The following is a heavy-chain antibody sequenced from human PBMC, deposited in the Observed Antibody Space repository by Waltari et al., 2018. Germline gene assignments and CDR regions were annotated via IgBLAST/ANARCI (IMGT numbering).Heavy chain of an antibody. J-gene: IGHJ4*02. Sequence: QVQLQESGPGLVKPSQTLSLTCTVSGGSISSGGYYWRWIRQHPGKGREWIGYIYYSGSTYYNPSLKSRFTISVDTSKNQFSLKLSSVTAADTAVYYCARVKGYCSGGSCYLDYWGQGTLVTVSS. CDR3: ARVKGYCSGGSCYLDY. D-gene: IGHD2-15*01. CDR2: IYYSGST. V-gene: IGHV4-31*03. CDR1: GGSISSGGYY.